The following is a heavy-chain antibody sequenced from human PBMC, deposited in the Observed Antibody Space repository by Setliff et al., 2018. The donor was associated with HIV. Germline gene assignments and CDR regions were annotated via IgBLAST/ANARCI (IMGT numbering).Heavy chain of an antibody. J-gene: IGHJ4*02. CDR3: AKDRGEVPTAFFDY. Sequence: GESLKISCAASGFTFSTYAMSWVRQAPGKGLEWVSGISGGGYTTYYADSVKGRFTISRDNSKNTIYLQMNSLRAEDTAVYYCAKDRGEVPTAFFDYWGQGTLVTVSS. CDR2: ISGGGYTT. V-gene: IGHV3-23*01. CDR1: GFTFSTYA. D-gene: IGHD2-2*01.